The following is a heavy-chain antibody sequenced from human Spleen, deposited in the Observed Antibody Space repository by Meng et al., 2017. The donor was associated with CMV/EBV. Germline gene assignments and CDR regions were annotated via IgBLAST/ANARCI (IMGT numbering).Heavy chain of an antibody. D-gene: IGHD2-2*02. CDR3: ARHNPLGYCSSTSCYTAFDY. Sequence: GESLKISCKGSGYSFSSYWIGWVRQMPGKGLEWMGIIYPGDSDIRYSPSFQGQVTISGDKSISTAYLQWSSLKASDTAMYYCARHNPLGYCSSTSCYTAFDYWGQGTLVTVSS. CDR2: IYPGDSDI. CDR1: GYSFSSYW. V-gene: IGHV5-51*01. J-gene: IGHJ4*02.